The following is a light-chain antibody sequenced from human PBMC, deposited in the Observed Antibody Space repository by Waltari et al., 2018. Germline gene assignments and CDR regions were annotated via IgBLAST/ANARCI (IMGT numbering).Light chain of an antibody. CDR1: SSDVGDDNY. J-gene: IGLJ2*01. V-gene: IGLV2-14*01. CDR3: RSKTSSRTVV. CDR2: EVS. Sequence: QSALTQPASVSGSPGQSITISCTGTSSDVGDDNYVSWYQHHPGKAPKVMIYEVSNRPSGVSNRFAGYKSGNTASLTISGRQAEAEADYYCRSKTSSRTVVFGGGTKLTVL.